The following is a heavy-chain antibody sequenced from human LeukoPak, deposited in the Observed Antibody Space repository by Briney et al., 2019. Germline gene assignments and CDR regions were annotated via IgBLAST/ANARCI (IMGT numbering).Heavy chain of an antibody. CDR1: GFTFSSYW. V-gene: IGHV3-74*01. CDR3: VDPFGDAFDI. J-gene: IGHJ3*02. Sequence: QSGGSLRLSCAASGFTFSSYWMHWVRHVPGKGLVWVSRINSDGSSTSYADSVKGRFTISRDNANNMLYLQMNSLRVEDTGVYYCVDPFGDAFDIWGQGTMVTVSS. D-gene: IGHD3-3*01. CDR2: INSDGSST.